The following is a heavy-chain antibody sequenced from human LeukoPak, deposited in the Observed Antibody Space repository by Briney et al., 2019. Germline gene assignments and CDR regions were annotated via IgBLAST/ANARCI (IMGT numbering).Heavy chain of an antibody. D-gene: IGHD6-13*01. CDR3: AREKEGSSFDY. Sequence: ASVKVSCKASGYTFTGYYMHWVRQAPGQGLEWMGWINPNSDFTNFAQNFQGRVTMTSDTSISTAYMELSRLRSDDTAIYYCAREKEGSSFDYRGQGTLVTVSS. CDR2: INPNSDFT. J-gene: IGHJ4*02. CDR1: GYTFTGYY. V-gene: IGHV1-2*02.